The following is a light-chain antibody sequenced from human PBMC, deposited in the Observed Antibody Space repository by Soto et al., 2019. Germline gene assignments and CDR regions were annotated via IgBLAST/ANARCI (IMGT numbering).Light chain of an antibody. V-gene: IGLV2-8*01. J-gene: IGLJ1*01. CDR3: SSYAGSNRGI. CDR1: SSDVGGYNY. Sequence: QSALTHPPSASGSPGQSVTIFCTGTSSDVGGYNYVSWYQQHPGKAPKLIIYDVTKRPSGVPDRFSGSKSGHTASLTVSGLRAEDEADYYCSSYAGSNRGIFGNGTKATVL. CDR2: DVT.